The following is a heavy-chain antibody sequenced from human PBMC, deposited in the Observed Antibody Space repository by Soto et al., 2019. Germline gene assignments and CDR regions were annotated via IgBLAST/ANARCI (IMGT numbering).Heavy chain of an antibody. J-gene: IGHJ4*02. CDR1: GFTFSSYS. V-gene: IGHV3-48*02. Sequence: GGSLRLSCAASGFTFSSYSMNWVRQAPGKGLEWVSYISSSSITIYYADSVKGRFTISRDDAKSLVYLQMNSLRDEDTAVYYCTREYRGRYSRHYFAYWGQGTLVTVSS. D-gene: IGHD1-26*01. CDR3: TREYRGRYSRHYFAY. CDR2: ISSSSITI.